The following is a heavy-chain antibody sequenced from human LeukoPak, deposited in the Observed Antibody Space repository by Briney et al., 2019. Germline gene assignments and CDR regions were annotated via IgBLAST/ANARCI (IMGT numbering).Heavy chain of an antibody. CDR3: ARGARGSGWKVFDI. J-gene: IGHJ3*02. CDR1: GFTSSSYA. D-gene: IGHD6-19*01. V-gene: IGHV3-30*04. Sequence: PGGSLRLSCTASGFTSSSYAMHWVRQAPGKGLEWVALISYDGSNEYYTDSVKGRFTIARDNSRDTLYLQMNSLRPEDTSVYYCARGARGSGWKVFDIWGQGTMVTVSS. CDR2: ISYDGSNE.